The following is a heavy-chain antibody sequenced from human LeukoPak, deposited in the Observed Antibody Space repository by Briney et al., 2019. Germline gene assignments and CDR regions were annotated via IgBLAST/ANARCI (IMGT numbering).Heavy chain of an antibody. D-gene: IGHD2-15*01. J-gene: IGHJ5*02. Sequence: GGSLRLSCADSGFTFSGYWMNWVRQAPGKGLEWVANINQNGGEKYYVDSVKGRFTISRDNGKNSLYLQMNSLRTEDTAVYYCAKAQAIAGRNLFDPWGQGTLVTVSS. CDR2: INQNGGEK. CDR1: GFTFSGYW. V-gene: IGHV3-7*03. CDR3: AKAQAIAGRNLFDP.